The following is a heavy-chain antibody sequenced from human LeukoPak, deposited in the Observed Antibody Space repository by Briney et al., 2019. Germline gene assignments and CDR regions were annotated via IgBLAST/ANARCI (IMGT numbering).Heavy chain of an antibody. CDR3: ARVPSTYYYDSSGYYPN. V-gene: IGHV1-2*02. Sequence: ASVKVSCKASGYTFTGYYMHWVRQAPGQGLEWMGWINPNSGGTNYAQKFQCRVTMTRDTSISTAYMELSRLGSDDTAVYYCARVPSTYYYDSSGYYPNWGQGTLVTVST. CDR1: GYTFTGYY. J-gene: IGHJ4*02. CDR2: INPNSGGT. D-gene: IGHD3-22*01.